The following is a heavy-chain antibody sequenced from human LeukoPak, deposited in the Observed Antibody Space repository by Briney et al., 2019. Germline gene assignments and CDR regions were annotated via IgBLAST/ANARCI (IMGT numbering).Heavy chain of an antibody. J-gene: IGHJ5*02. CDR1: GGSFSGYY. D-gene: IGHD2-2*02. V-gene: IGHV4-34*01. CDR3: ARGGGYIVVVPAAIPPSWFDP. CDR2: INHSGST. Sequence: SETLSLTCAVYGGSFSGYYWSWIRQPPGKGLEWMGEINHSGSTNYNPSLKSRVTISVDTSKNQFSLKLSSVTAADTAVYYCARGGGYIVVVPAAIPPSWFDPWGQGTLVTVSS.